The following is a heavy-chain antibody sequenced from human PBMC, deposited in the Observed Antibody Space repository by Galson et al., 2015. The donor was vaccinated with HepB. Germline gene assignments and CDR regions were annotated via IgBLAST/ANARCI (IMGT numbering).Heavy chain of an antibody. V-gene: IGHV3-33*01. CDR2: IWYDGSNK. J-gene: IGHJ4*02. CDR3: ASGKPAPSD. D-gene: IGHD1-1*01. Sequence: SLRLSCAASGFTFSSYGMHWVRQAPGKGLEWVAVIWYDGSNKYYADSVKGRFTISRDNSKNTLYLQMNSLRAEDTAVYYCASGKPAPSDWGQGTLVTVSS. CDR1: GFTFSSYG.